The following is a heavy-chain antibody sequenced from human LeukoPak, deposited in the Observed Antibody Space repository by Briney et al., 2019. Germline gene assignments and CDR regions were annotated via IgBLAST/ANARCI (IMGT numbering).Heavy chain of an antibody. J-gene: IGHJ4*02. CDR2: ISAYNGNT. V-gene: IGHV1-18*01. D-gene: IGHD3-22*01. CDR3: ARELSRGPNGGFDY. CDR1: GYTFTSYG. Sequence: ASEKVSCKASGYTFTSYGISWVRQASGQGLEWMGWISAYNGNTNYAQKLQGRVTMTTDTSTSTAYMELRSLRSDDTAVYYCARELSRGPNGGFDYWGQGTLVTVSS.